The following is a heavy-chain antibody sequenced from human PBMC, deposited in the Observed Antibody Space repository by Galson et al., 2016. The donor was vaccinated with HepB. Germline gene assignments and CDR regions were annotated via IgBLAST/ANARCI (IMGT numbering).Heavy chain of an antibody. CDR1: GFTFSMYG. V-gene: IGHV3-23*01. CDR2: IRAGGEST. J-gene: IGHJ6*04. D-gene: IGHD1-1*01. Sequence: SLRLSCAASGFTFSMYGMDWVRQAPGKGLEWVSAIRAGGESTSYADSVKGRFTISRDNSKDTLYLQMDNLRADDTAVYYCAKDIRPVKATLDYYFYEMDVWGSGTTVTVSS. CDR3: AKDIRPVKATLDYYFYEMDV.